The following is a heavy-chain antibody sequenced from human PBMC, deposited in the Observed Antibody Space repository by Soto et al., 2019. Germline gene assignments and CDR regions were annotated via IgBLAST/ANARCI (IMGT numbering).Heavy chain of an antibody. CDR3: ARVSSSWGLVNYFDY. D-gene: IGHD6-13*01. J-gene: IGHJ4*02. CDR1: GGSLSSYY. V-gene: IGHV4-59*08. CDR2: IYYSGST. Sequence: PSETLSLTCVVSGGSLSSYYWSWIRQPPGKGLEWIGYIYYSGSTYYNPSLKSRVTISVDTSKNQFSLKLSSVTAADTAVYYCARVSSSWGLVNYFDYWGQRTLVTVSS.